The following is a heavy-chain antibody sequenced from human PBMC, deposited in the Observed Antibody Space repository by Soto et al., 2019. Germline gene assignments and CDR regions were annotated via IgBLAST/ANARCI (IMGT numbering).Heavy chain of an antibody. Sequence: EVQLVESGGGLVQPGRSLRLSCVASGFTVDDYAMHWVRQAPGKGLEWVSGISCNSGRIDDADSVKGRFTISRDNAKNSLSLQMNSLRAEDTALYYCASDIGGSTITTFFHYWGQGTLVTVSS. J-gene: IGHJ4*02. D-gene: IGHD4-4*01. CDR1: GFTVDDYA. CDR2: ISCNSGRI. V-gene: IGHV3-9*01. CDR3: ASDIGGSTITTFFHY.